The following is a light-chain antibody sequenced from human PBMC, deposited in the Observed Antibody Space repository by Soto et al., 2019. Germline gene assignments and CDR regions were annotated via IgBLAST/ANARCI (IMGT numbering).Light chain of an antibody. CDR1: QYVGGNY. CDR3: QQYVTSPIT. J-gene: IGKJ5*01. V-gene: IGKV3-20*01. Sequence: EIVLTQSPGTLSLSPGERATLSCRASQYVGGNYLAWYQQKPGQAPRVLIYGASSRATGMPDRFSGSGSDTDFPLPSSSLEAEDIALYYCQQYVTSPITFGHGTRLEI. CDR2: GAS.